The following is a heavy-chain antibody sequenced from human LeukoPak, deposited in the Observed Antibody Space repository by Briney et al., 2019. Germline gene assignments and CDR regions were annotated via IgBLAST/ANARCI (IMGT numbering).Heavy chain of an antibody. Sequence: SETLSLTCTVSGGSISSYYWSWIRQPPGKGLEWIGYIYYSGSTYYNPSLKSRVTISVDTSKNQFSLKLSSVTAADTAVYYCARVSIWGGDYWGQGTLVTVSS. CDR1: GGSISSYY. CDR3: ARVSIWGGDY. V-gene: IGHV4-59*08. D-gene: IGHD7-27*01. J-gene: IGHJ4*02. CDR2: IYYSGST.